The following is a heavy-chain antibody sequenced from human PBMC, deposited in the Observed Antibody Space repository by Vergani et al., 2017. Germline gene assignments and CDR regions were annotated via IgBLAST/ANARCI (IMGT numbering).Heavy chain of an antibody. CDR3: ASAYSSSWLNWFDP. V-gene: IGHV1-69*18. CDR1: GGTFSSYT. J-gene: IGHJ5*02. D-gene: IGHD6-13*01. Sequence: QVQLVQSGAEVKKPGSSVKVSCKASGGTFSSYTISWVRQAPGQGLEWMGRIITIFGTANYAPKFQGRVTSTADESTSTAYMELSSLRSEDTAVYYCASAYSSSWLNWFDPWGQGTLVTVSS. CDR2: IITIFGTA.